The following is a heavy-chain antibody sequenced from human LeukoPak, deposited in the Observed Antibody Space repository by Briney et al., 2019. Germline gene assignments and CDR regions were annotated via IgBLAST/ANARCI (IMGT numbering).Heavy chain of an antibody. Sequence: SETLSLTSTVSGASISSYCWSWIRQPPGKGLEWIGYISYSGSAKYNPSLKSRVTISVDTSKNQFSLKLSSVAAADTAVYYCARGYGDYRFDYWGQGTLVTVSS. CDR2: ISYSGSA. D-gene: IGHD4-17*01. CDR3: ARGYGDYRFDY. V-gene: IGHV4-59*08. CDR1: GASISSYC. J-gene: IGHJ4*02.